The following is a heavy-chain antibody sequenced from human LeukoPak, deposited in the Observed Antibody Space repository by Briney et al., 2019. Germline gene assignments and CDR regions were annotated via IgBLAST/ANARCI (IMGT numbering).Heavy chain of an antibody. J-gene: IGHJ4*02. V-gene: IGHV3-9*03. CDR2: ISWNSGSI. CDR3: AKGGYDYGDVIDY. Sequence: GGSLRLSCAASGFTFDDYAMHWVRQAPGKGLEWVSGISWNSGSIGYADSVKGRFTISRDNAKNSLYLQMNSLGAEDMALYYCAKGGYDYGDVIDYWGQGTLVTVSS. CDR1: GFTFDDYA. D-gene: IGHD4-17*01.